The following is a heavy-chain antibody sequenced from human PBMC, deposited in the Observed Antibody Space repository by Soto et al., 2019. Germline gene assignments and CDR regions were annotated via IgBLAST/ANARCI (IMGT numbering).Heavy chain of an antibody. CDR1: GYTFTGYY. V-gene: IGHV1-2*02. CDR2: INPNSGGT. CDR3: ASTPHPPARGAYGDYALDY. D-gene: IGHD4-17*01. Sequence: QVQLVQSGAEVKKPGASVKVSCKASGYTFTGYYMHWVRQAPGQGLEWMGWINPNSGGTNYAQKFQGRVTMTRDTAISTAYMELSRLRSDDTAVYYCASTPHPPARGAYGDYALDYWGQGTLVTVSS. J-gene: IGHJ4*02.